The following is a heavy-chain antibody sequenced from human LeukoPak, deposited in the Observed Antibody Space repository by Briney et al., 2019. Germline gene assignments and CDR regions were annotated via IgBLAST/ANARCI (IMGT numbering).Heavy chain of an antibody. J-gene: IGHJ4*02. CDR3: AKETTYYYDSSGDTVPDN. CDR2: ISYDGSNK. D-gene: IGHD3-22*01. CDR1: GFTFSSYG. V-gene: IGHV3-30*18. Sequence: GGSLRLSCAASGFTFSSYGMHWVRQAPGKGLEWVAVISYDGSNKYYADSVKGRFTISRDNSKNTLYLQMNSLRAEDTAVYYCAKETTYYYDSSGDTVPDNWGQGTLVTVSS.